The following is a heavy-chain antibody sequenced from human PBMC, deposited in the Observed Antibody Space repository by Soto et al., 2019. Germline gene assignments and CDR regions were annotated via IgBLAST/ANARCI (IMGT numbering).Heavy chain of an antibody. CDR2: ITHSGST. J-gene: IGHJ4*02. D-gene: IGHD3-10*02. CDR1: GESFSGYY. CDR3: ARSSVRGWSY. V-gene: IGHV4-34*01. Sequence: SETLSLTCAVYGESFSGYYWTWIRQPPGKGLEWIGEITHSGSTNYNPSLKSRVTISVDTSKNQFSLNLNSVTAADTAVYYCARSSVRGWSYWGQGTLVTVSS.